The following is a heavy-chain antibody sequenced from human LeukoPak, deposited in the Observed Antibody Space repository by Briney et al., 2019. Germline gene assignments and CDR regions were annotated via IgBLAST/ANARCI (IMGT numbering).Heavy chain of an antibody. CDR3: ARRLWFGELLGPSGY. V-gene: IGHV3-30*04. CDR1: GFTFSSYA. CDR2: ISYDGSNK. J-gene: IGHJ4*02. D-gene: IGHD3-10*01. Sequence: PGGSLRLSCAASGFTFSSYAMHWVRQAPGKGLEWVAVISYDGSNKYYADSVKGRFTISRDNSKNTLYLQMNSLRAEDTAVYYCARRLWFGELLGPSGYWGQGTLVTVSS.